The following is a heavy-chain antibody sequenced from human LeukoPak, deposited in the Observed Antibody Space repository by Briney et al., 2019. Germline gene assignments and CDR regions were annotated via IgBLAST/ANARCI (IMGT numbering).Heavy chain of an antibody. D-gene: IGHD3-10*01. CDR1: GFTVSSNY. Sequence: GGSLRPSCAASGFTVSSNYMSWVRQAPGKGLEWVSVIYSGGSTYYADSVKGRFTISRDNSKNTLYLQMNSLRAEDTAVYYCARVFTMVRGVFDYWGQGTLVTVSS. CDR2: IYSGGST. CDR3: ARVFTMVRGVFDY. J-gene: IGHJ4*02. V-gene: IGHV3-53*01.